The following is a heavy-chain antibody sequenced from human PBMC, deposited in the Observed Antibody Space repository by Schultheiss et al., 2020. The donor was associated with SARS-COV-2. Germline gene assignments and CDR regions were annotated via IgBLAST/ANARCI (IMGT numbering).Heavy chain of an antibody. CDR3: GAVVGATHFQH. Sequence: SETLSLTCAVSGGTISSSNWLSWVRQPPGEALEWIGSIYYTGSTNYNPSLNSRVTISVDTSKNQFSLRLSSVTAADTAVYYCGAVVGATHFQHWGQGTLVTVTS. D-gene: IGHD1-26*01. J-gene: IGHJ1*01. CDR1: GGTISSSNW. CDR2: IYYTGST. V-gene: IGHV4-4*02.